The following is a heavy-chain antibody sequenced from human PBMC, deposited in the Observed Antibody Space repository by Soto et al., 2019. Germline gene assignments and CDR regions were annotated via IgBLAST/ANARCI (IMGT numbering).Heavy chain of an antibody. CDR2: IRTISSAI. V-gene: IGHV3-48*02. J-gene: IGHJ4*02. D-gene: IGHD2-15*01. CDR3: ARETPSFDS. Sequence: AVGSLRLSYAASGFTFSDYPMNWVRQAPGKGLEWVSSIRTISSAIYFADSVRGRFTISRDNARNSLYLQMTSLRDEDTAVYYCARETPSFDSWGQGTLVTVAS. CDR1: GFTFSDYP.